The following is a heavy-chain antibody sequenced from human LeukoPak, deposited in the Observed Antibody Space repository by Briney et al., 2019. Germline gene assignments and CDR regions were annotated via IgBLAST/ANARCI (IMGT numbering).Heavy chain of an antibody. CDR1: GFTFSSYW. CDR3: ARALTDCGGGRCYSNDAFHI. J-gene: IGHJ3*02. Sequence: QAGGSLRLSCAASGFTFSSYWMHWVRQAPGKGLVWVSRINSDVSSTSDADSVKGRFTISRDNAKNTLYLQMNSLRAEDTAVYYCARALTDCGGGRCYSNDAFHIWGQGTMVTVSS. D-gene: IGHD2-15*01. CDR2: INSDVSST. V-gene: IGHV3-74*01.